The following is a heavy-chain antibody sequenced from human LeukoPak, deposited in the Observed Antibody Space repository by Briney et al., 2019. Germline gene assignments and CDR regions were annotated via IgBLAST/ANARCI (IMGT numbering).Heavy chain of an antibody. CDR2: IKEDGGDK. J-gene: IGHJ3*02. CDR1: GFTFSRYW. D-gene: IGHD6-19*01. Sequence: PGGSLRLSCAASGFTFSRYWMSWVRQAPGKGLEWVANIKEDGGDKNYADSVKGRFTISRDNAKNSLYLQMSRLRADDTAVYYCERISVAGTPLDAFDTWGQGTIVTVSS. CDR3: ERISVAGTPLDAFDT. V-gene: IGHV3-7*01.